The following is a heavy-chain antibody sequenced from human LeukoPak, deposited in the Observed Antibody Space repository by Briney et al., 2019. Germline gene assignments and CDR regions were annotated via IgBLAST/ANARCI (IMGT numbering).Heavy chain of an antibody. V-gene: IGHV3-33*01. CDR3: ASYDSSGYYQYFAY. J-gene: IGHJ4*02. CDR2: IWYDGSNK. CDR1: GFTFSSYG. D-gene: IGHD3-22*01. Sequence: PGGSLRLSCGASGFTFSSYGMHWVRQAPGKGLEWVAVIWYDGSNKYYADSVKGRFTISRDNSKNTLYLQMNSLRAEDTAVYYCASYDSSGYYQYFAYWGQGTLVTVSS.